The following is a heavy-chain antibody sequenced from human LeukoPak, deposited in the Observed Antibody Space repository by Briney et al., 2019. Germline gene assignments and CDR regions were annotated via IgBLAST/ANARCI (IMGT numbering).Heavy chain of an antibody. J-gene: IGHJ4*02. V-gene: IGHV3-21*04. CDR2: ISSSSSYI. CDR1: GFTFSSYS. D-gene: IGHD3-10*01. CDR3: ASPMVRGDKAFGY. Sequence: GGSLRLSCAASGFTFSSYSMNWVRQAPGKGLEWVSSISSSSSYIYYADSVKGRFTISRDNSKNTLYLQMNSLRAEDTAVYYCASPMVRGDKAFGYWGQGTLVTVSS.